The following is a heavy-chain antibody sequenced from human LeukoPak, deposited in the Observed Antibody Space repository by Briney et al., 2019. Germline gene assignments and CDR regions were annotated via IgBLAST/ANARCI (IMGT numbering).Heavy chain of an antibody. D-gene: IGHD2-2*01. CDR1: GFTFSSYE. CDR3: ARGDTVVIPVAMAFKHGWFDN. CDR2: ISSSGSTI. V-gene: IGHV3-48*03. Sequence: GGSLRLSCAASGFTFSSYEMNWVRQAPGKGLGWVSYISSSGSTIYYADSVKGRFTISRDNAKNSLYLQMNSLRAEDTAVYYCARGDTVVIPVAMAFKHGWFDNWGQGTLVTVSS. J-gene: IGHJ5*02.